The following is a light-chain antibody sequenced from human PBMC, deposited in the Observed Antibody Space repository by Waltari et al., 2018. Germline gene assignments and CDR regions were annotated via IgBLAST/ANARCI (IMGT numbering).Light chain of an antibody. V-gene: IGKV3-11*01. CDR2: DAA. J-gene: IGKJ4*01. CDR3: QQRYNWLALT. CDR1: QNISSF. Sequence: ETELTQSTATLSLSQGERATLPFRASQNISSFLAWYQQKHGQSPRLLIYDAANRATGIPDRFSGSGSGTDFTLTISSLEPEDFAVYFCQQRYNWLALTFGGGTTVEIK.